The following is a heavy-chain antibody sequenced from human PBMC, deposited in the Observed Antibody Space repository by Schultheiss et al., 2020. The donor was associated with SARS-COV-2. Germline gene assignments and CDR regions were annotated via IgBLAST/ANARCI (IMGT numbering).Heavy chain of an antibody. CDR3: ASGSGSYYLFDY. D-gene: IGHD3-10*01. V-gene: IGHV3-21*01. Sequence: GESLKISCAASGFTFSSYSMNWVRQAPGKGLEWVSSISSSSSYIYYADSVKGRFTISRDNSKNTLYLQMNSLRAEDTAVYYCASGSGSYYLFDYWGQGTLVTVSS. J-gene: IGHJ4*02. CDR2: ISSSSSYI. CDR1: GFTFSSYS.